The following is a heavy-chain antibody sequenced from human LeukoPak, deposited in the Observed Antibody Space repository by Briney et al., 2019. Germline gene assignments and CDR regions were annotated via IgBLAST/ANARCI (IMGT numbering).Heavy chain of an antibody. CDR2: VTGTGHRS. V-gene: IGHV3-23*01. J-gene: IGHJ4*02. CDR1: GFNLNNYA. Sequence: PGGSVRLSCAVSGFNLNNYAMSWVRQAPGKGLEWVATVTGTGHRSYYADSVKGRFTVSRDTSNNAVFLQINNLRVDDTAIYYCTKDPTYCTSTVCHPDYLQHWGQGALVSVSS. CDR3: TKDPTYCTSTVCHPDYLQH. D-gene: IGHD2-21*01.